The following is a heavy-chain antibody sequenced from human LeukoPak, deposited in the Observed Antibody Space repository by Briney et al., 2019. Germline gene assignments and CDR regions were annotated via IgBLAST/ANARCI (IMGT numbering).Heavy chain of an antibody. J-gene: IGHJ6*03. V-gene: IGHV4-4*07. CDR3: ARDRGDFWSGYYYYYYMDV. D-gene: IGHD3-3*01. Sequence: SETLSLTCAVYGGSFSGYYWSWIRQPAGKGLEWIGRIYTSGSTNYNPSLKSRVTISVDTSKNQFSLKLSSVTAADTAVYYCARDRGDFWSGYYYYYYMDVWGKGTTVTVSS. CDR1: GGSFSGYY. CDR2: IYTSGST.